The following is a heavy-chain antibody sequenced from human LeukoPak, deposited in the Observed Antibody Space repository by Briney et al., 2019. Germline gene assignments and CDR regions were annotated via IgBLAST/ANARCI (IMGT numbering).Heavy chain of an antibody. J-gene: IGHJ3*01. V-gene: IGHV3-23*01. CDR3: VKEWQAET. CDR2: INANSGTT. CDR1: GFAFSVYA. D-gene: IGHD1-14*01. Sequence: PGGSLRLSCSASGFAFSVYAMSWLRQPPGKGLEWVSTINANSGTTSYAASVRGRFTISRDNSKNTLYLQMSSLRTDDTAVYYCVKEWQAETWGQGTMATVSS.